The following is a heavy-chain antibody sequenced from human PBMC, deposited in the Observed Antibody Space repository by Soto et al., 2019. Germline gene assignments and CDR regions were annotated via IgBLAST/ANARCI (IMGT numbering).Heavy chain of an antibody. CDR3: ARHAVVVHAAMYHYYYGMDV. CDR1: GYSFTSYW. J-gene: IGHJ6*02. V-gene: IGHV5-51*01. D-gene: IGHD2-2*01. Sequence: GEALKISCKGSGYSFTSYWIGWVRQMPGKGLEGMGIIYPGDSYTRYSPSFQGQVTISAAKSISTASLHWSSLKASDTAMSYCARHAVVVHAAMYHYYYGMDVWGQGTTVTVSS. CDR2: IYPGDSYT.